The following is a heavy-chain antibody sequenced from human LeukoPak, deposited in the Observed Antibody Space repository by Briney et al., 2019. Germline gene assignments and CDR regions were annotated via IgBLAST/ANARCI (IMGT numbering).Heavy chain of an antibody. J-gene: IGHJ4*02. CDR3: AKDSEEYDYVWGSYRLPSCFDY. CDR2: ISASGGST. CDR1: EFTFSSYA. D-gene: IGHD3-16*02. Sequence: PGGSLRLSCVASEFTFSSYAMSWVRQAPGKGLEWVSTISASGGSTYYADSVKGRFTISRDNSKNTLYLQMNSLRAEDTAVYYCAKDSEEYDYVWGSYRLPSCFDYWGQGTLVTVSS. V-gene: IGHV3-23*01.